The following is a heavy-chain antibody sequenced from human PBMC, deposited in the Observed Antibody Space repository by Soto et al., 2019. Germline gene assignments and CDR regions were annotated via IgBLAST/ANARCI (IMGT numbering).Heavy chain of an antibody. V-gene: IGHV1-8*01. D-gene: IGHD3-10*01. J-gene: IGHJ5*02. Sequence: ASVKVYCKAAGYTFTNYNINWVRQATGQGLEWMGWMNPSSGNTGYAQKFQGRVTMTRNTSISTAYMELSSLRSEDTAVYYCARLYYFSGTSYRNLFDLWTQGTLVTVSS. CDR2: MNPSSGNT. CDR3: ARLYYFSGTSYRNLFDL. CDR1: GYTFTNYN.